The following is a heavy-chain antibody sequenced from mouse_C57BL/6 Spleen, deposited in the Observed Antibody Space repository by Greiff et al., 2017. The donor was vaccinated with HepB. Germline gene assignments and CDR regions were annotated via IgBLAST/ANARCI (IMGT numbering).Heavy chain of an antibody. Sequence: EVKVEESGGGLVQPGGSMKLSCVASGFTFSNYWMNWVRQSPEKGLEWVAQIRLKSDNYATHYAESVKGRFTISRDDSKSSVYLQMNNLRAEDTGIYYGTAGPWFAYWGQGTLVTVSA. CDR2: IRLKSDNYAT. V-gene: IGHV6-3*01. J-gene: IGHJ3*01. CDR1: GFTFSNYW. CDR3: TAGPWFAY.